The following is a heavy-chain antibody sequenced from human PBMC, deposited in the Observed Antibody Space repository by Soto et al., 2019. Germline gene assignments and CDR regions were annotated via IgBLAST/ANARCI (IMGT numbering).Heavy chain of an antibody. Sequence: LSCAASGFTFSSYSMNWVRQAPGKGLEWVSYISSSSSTIYYADSVKGRFTISRDNAKNSLYLQMNSLRDEDTAVYYCAGTDIVVVVAAMDVWGQGTTVTVSS. CDR3: AGTDIVVVVAAMDV. J-gene: IGHJ6*02. CDR2: ISSSSSTI. CDR1: GFTFSSYS. D-gene: IGHD2-15*01. V-gene: IGHV3-48*02.